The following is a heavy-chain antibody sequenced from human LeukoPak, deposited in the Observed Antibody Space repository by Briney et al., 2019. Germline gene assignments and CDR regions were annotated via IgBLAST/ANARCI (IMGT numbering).Heavy chain of an antibody. Sequence: SSETLSLTCTVSGGSISSYYWSWIRQPPGKGLEWIGYIYYSGSTNYNPSLKSRVTISVDTSKNQFSLKLSSVTAADTAVYYCARDNGIAAAGGYNWFDPWGQGTLVTVSS. J-gene: IGHJ5*02. CDR3: ARDNGIAAAGGYNWFDP. V-gene: IGHV4-59*01. D-gene: IGHD6-13*01. CDR1: GGSISSYY. CDR2: IYYSGST.